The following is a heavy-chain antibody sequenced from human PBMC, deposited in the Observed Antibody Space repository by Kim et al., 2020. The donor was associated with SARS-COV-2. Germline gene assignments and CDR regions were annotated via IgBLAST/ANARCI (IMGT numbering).Heavy chain of an antibody. D-gene: IGHD6-19*01. V-gene: IGHV3-7*01. CDR3: ARAGSGWYNY. CDR1: GFTLSSYW. J-gene: IGHJ4*02. CDR2: IKEDGSEK. Sequence: GGSLRLSCAASGFTLSSYWMSWVRQAPGKRLEWVANIKEDGSEKYYVDSVKGRFTISRDNAKNSLYLQMNSLRAEDTAVYYCARAGSGWYNYWGQGTLVAVSS.